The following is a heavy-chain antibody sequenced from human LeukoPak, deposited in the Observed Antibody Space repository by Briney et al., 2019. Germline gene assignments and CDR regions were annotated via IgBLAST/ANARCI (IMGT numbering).Heavy chain of an antibody. D-gene: IGHD6-13*01. Sequence: GGSLRLSCAASGFXFSTYWMVWFRQAPGKGLEWMANIKQDGSAKQYVDSVKGRFTISRDNANNLVYLQMNSLRVEDTGVYYCATTTRSSSWDYWGQGTLVTVSS. CDR3: ATTTRSSSWDY. V-gene: IGHV3-7*02. J-gene: IGHJ4*02. CDR2: IKQDGSAK. CDR1: GFXFSTYW.